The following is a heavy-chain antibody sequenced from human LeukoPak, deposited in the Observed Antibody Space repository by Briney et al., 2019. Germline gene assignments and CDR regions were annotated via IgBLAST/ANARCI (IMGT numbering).Heavy chain of an antibody. CDR3: ARDLYYDSSPPWVY. CDR1: GFTFSSYA. Sequence: PGGSLRLSCSGSGFTFSSYAMHWVRQAPGKGLEWVAVISYDGSNKYYADSVKGRFTISRDNSKNTLYLQMNSLRAEDTAVYYCARDLYYDSSPPWVYWGQGTLVTVSS. D-gene: IGHD3-22*01. J-gene: IGHJ4*02. CDR2: ISYDGSNK. V-gene: IGHV3-30-3*01.